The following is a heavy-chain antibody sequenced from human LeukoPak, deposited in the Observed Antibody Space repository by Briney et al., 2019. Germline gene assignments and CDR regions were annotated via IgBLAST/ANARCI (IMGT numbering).Heavy chain of an antibody. CDR3: ARDSSGFGSLPGY. CDR1: GGSFSGYY. J-gene: IGHJ4*02. CDR2: INHSGST. Sequence: SETLSLTCAVYGGSFSGYYWSWIRQPPGKGLEWIGEINHSGSTNYNPSPKSRVTISVDTSKNQFSLKLSSVTAADTAVYYCARDSSGFGSLPGYWGQGTLVTVSS. V-gene: IGHV4-34*01. D-gene: IGHD3-22*01.